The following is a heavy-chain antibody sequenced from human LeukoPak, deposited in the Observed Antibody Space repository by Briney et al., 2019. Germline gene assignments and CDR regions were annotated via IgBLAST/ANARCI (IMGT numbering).Heavy chain of an antibody. CDR1: GFTVSSNY. CDR3: ARGGLIRGVIPGYYYYGLDV. V-gene: IGHV3-66*01. Sequence: GGSLRLSCAASGFTVSSNYMSWVRQVPGKGLEWVSVIYTDGSSYYADSVKGRFTIPSDNSRNTLDLQMNSLRAEDTAVYHCARGGLIRGVIPGYYYYGLDVWGQGTTVTVSS. J-gene: IGHJ6*02. D-gene: IGHD3-10*01. CDR2: IYTDGSS.